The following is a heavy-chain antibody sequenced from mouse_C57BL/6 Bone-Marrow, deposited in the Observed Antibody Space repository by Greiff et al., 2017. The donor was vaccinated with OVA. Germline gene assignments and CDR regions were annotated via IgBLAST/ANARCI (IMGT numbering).Heavy chain of an antibody. J-gene: IGHJ1*03. CDR1: GFTFSDFY. CDR3: ARDAGDYDGGPWYFDV. D-gene: IGHD2-4*01. Sequence: EVNVVESGGGFVQSGRSLRLSCAPSGFTFSDFYMEWVRQAPGKGLEWIAASRNKANDYTTEYSASVKGRFIVSRDTSQSILYLQMNALRAEDTAIYYCARDAGDYDGGPWYFDVWGTGTTVTVSS. V-gene: IGHV7-1*01. CDR2: SRNKANDYTT.